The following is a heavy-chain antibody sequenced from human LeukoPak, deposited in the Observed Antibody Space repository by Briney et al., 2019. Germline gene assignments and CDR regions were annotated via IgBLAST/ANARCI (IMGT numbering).Heavy chain of an antibody. CDR1: GYTFTGYY. D-gene: IGHD1-26*01. CDR2: INHNSGGT. CDR3: ARDDIVGATSHYNWFDP. Sequence: ASVKVSCKASGYTFTGYYMHWVRQAPGQGLEWIGRINHNSGGTNYAQKFQGRVTMTRDTSISTAYMELSRLRSDDTAVYYCARDDIVGATSHYNWFDPWGQGTLVTVST. V-gene: IGHV1-2*06. J-gene: IGHJ5*02.